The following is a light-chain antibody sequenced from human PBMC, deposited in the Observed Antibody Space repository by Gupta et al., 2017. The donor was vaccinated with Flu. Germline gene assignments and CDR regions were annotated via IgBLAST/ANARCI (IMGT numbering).Light chain of an antibody. Sequence: PSSVSASVGDRVTITCRASQVISRWLVWYQQRPGKAPKLLIYAASRLRSGVPSRFSGSGSGTDFTLTINNLQPEDFATYYCQQANSFPLTFGGGTKVEV. J-gene: IGKJ4*01. V-gene: IGKV1-12*01. CDR1: QVISRW. CDR2: AAS. CDR3: QQANSFPLT.